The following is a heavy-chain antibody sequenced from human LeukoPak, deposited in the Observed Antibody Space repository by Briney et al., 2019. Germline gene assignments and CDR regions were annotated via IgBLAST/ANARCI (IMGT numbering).Heavy chain of an antibody. V-gene: IGHV3-23*01. CDR3: ARSGVGRSGWYD. D-gene: IGHD6-19*01. Sequence: PGGSLRLSCAASGFTFSSYAMSWVRQAPGKGLEWVSAISGSGGSTYYADSVKGRFTISRDNSKNTLYLQMNSLRAEDTAVYYCARSGVGRSGWYDWGQGTLVTVSP. CDR2: ISGSGGST. J-gene: IGHJ4*02. CDR1: GFTFSSYA.